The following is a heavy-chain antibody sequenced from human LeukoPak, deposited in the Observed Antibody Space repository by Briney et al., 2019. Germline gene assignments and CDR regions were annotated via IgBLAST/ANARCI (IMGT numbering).Heavy chain of an antibody. Sequence: PGGSLRLSCAASGFTFSSYAMNWVRQAPGKGLEWVSTISGDGGATHYADSVKGRFTISRANSKSTLFPQMNSLRAEGTAVYYCAKSGSRDWDYFEYWGQGTPVTDSS. D-gene: IGHD6-19*01. CDR1: GFTFSSYA. CDR3: AKSGSRDWDYFEY. V-gene: IGHV3-23*01. CDR2: ISGDGGAT. J-gene: IGHJ4*02.